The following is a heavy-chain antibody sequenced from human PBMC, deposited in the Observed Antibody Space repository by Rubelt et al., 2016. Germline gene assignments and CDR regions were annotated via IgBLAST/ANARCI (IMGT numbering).Heavy chain of an antibody. Sequence: QVQLQESGPGLVKPSETLSLTCTVSGYSISSGYYWGWIRQPPGKGLEWIGSIYHSGSTYYNPSLKSRVTISVDTSKNQFSLKLSSVTAADTAVYYCARTTTVTIYYFDYWGQGTLVTVSS. CDR3: ARTTTVTIYYFDY. CDR1: GYSISSGYY. CDR2: IYHSGST. D-gene: IGHD4-17*01. J-gene: IGHJ4*02. V-gene: IGHV4-38-2*02.